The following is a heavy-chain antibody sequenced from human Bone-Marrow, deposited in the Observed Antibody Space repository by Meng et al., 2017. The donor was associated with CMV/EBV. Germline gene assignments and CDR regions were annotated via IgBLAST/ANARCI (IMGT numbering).Heavy chain of an antibody. CDR3: AREVVPAALLNWFDP. CDR2: INPNSGGT. V-gene: IGHV1-2*02. Sequence: SGYTFTGYYMHWVRQAPGQGLEWMGWINPNSGGTNYAQKFQGRVTMTRDTSISTAYMELSRLRSDDTAVYCCAREVVPAALLNWFDPWGQGTLVTVSS. D-gene: IGHD2-2*01. J-gene: IGHJ5*02. CDR1: GYTFTGYY.